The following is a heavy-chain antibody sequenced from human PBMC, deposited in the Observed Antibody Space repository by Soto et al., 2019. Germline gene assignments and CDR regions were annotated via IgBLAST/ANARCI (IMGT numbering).Heavy chain of an antibody. CDR1: GFTFSSYA. V-gene: IGHV3-23*01. J-gene: IGHJ4*02. D-gene: IGHD2-15*01. Sequence: GGSLRLSCAASGFTFSSYAMSWVRQAPGKGLEWVSAISGSGGSTYYADSVKGRFTISRDNSKNTLYLQMNSLRAEDTAVYYCAKASDGPRLRYCSGGSDYWGQGTLVTVSS. CDR3: AKASDGPRLRYCSGGSDY. CDR2: ISGSGGST.